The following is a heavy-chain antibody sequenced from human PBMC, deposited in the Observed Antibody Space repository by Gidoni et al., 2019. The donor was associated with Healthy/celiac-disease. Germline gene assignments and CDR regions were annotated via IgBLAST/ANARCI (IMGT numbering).Heavy chain of an antibody. CDR3: AKDQAVGYGDYVLDY. CDR1: GFTFSSYG. J-gene: IGHJ4*02. Sequence: QVQLVESGGGVVQPGRSLRLSCAASGFTFSSYGMHWFRHAPGKGREWVAVISYDGSNKYYADSVKGRFTISRDNSKNTLYLQMNSLRAEDTAVYYCAKDQAVGYGDYVLDYWGQGTLVTVSS. CDR2: ISYDGSNK. D-gene: IGHD4-17*01. V-gene: IGHV3-30*18.